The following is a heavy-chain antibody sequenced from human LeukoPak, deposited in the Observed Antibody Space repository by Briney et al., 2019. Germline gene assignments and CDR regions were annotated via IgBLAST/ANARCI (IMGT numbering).Heavy chain of an antibody. CDR1: GYSISSGYY. CDR2: MPHNRGT. D-gene: IGHD3-10*01. Sequence: SETLSLTCAVSGYSISSGYYWGWIRQPPGKGLEWIGSMPHNRGTYYNPSLKSRVTISMDMSKNQFSLRLSSVTAADTAVYYCASYYASGVSAYNYYGMDVWGKGTTVTASS. CDR3: ASYYASGVSAYNYYGMDV. V-gene: IGHV4-38-2*01. J-gene: IGHJ6*04.